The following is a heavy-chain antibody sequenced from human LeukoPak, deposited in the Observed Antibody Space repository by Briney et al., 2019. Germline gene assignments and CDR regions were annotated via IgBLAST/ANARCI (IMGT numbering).Heavy chain of an antibody. D-gene: IGHD1-26*01. CDR1: GYSFTTYG. J-gene: IGHJ4*02. CDR2: ISSYNDDI. Sequence: ASVKVSCKPSGYSFTTYGISWVRQAPGQGLEWMGWISSYNDDIDFEQKFQGRVTMTTDTSTSTAYMELRSLRSDDTAVYYCARGWELDCWGQGTLVNVSS. CDR3: ARGWELDC. V-gene: IGHV1-18*01.